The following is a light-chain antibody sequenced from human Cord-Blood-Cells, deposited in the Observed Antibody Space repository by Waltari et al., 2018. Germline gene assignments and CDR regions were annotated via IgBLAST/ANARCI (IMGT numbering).Light chain of an antibody. J-gene: IGKJ2*03. Sequence: DIQMTQSPSTLSASVGDRVTITCRARQSISSWLAWYQQKPGKAPKLLIYKESSLESGVPSRFSGSGSGTEFTLTISSLQPDDFATYYCQQYNSYPYSFGDGTTLEIK. CDR1: QSISSW. CDR2: KES. V-gene: IGKV1-5*03. CDR3: QQYNSYPYS.